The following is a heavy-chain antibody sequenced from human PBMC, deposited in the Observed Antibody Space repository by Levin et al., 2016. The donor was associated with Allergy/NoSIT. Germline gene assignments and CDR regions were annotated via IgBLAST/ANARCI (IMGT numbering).Heavy chain of an antibody. J-gene: IGHJ4*02. V-gene: IGHV5-51*01. Sequence: VRQMPGKGLEWMGIIYPGDSDTRYSPSFQGQVTISADKSISTAYLQWSSLKASDTAMYYCARQGEPLSVDGIRTHSAPVPFDYWGQGTLVTVSS. CDR3: ARQGEPLSVDGIRTHSAPVPFDY. D-gene: IGHD6-19*01. CDR2: IYPGDSDT.